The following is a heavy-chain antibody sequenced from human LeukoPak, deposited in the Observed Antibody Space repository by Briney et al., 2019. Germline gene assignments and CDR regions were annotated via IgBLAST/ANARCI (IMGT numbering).Heavy chain of an antibody. Sequence: PSETLSLTCTVSGGSISSSSYYWSWIRQPAGKGLEWIGRISTSGSTKYNPSLKSRVIVSVNTSKNQFSLKLSSVTAADTAVYYCARAAGRDTTSGLDIDYWGQGTLVTVSS. CDR2: ISTSGST. V-gene: IGHV4-61*02. D-gene: IGHD1-26*01. J-gene: IGHJ4*02. CDR3: ARAAGRDTTSGLDIDY. CDR1: GGSISSSSYY.